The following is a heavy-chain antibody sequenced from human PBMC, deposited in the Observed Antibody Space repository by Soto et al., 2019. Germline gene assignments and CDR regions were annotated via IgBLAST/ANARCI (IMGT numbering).Heavy chain of an antibody. CDR2: IYYSGST. Sequence: SETLSLTCTVSGGSISSGGYYWSWIRQHPGKGLEWIGYIYYSGSTYYNPSLKSRVTISVDTSKNQFSLKLSSVTAADTAVYYCAREGENNIAAAPVYWGQGTLVTVSS. CDR1: GGSISSGGYY. CDR3: AREGENNIAAAPVY. V-gene: IGHV4-31*03. D-gene: IGHD6-13*01. J-gene: IGHJ4*02.